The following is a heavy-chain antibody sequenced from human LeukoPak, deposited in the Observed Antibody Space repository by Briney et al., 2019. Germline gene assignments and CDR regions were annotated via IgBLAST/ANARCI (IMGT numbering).Heavy chain of an antibody. CDR2: IYSGGDT. CDR3: ARPGYSTGAFDY. J-gene: IGHJ4*02. D-gene: IGHD6-25*01. CDR1: GLTVTSDY. Sequence: GGSLRLSCAASGLTVTSDYMSWIRRAPRKGLEWVSVIYSGGDTYYADSVKGRFTISRDNSKNTLYLQMNSLRAEDTAVYYCARPGYSTGAFDYWGQGTLVTVSS. V-gene: IGHV3-53*01.